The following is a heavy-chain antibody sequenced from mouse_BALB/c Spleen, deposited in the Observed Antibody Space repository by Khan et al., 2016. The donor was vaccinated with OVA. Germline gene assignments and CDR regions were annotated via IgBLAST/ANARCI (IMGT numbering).Heavy chain of an antibody. CDR1: GYTFTDYV. CDR2: IYPGSDGT. V-gene: IGHV1-77*01. CDR3: ARAGWDVFAY. J-gene: IGHJ3*01. D-gene: IGHD4-1*01. Sequence: QVQLQQSGPELVKPGASVKMSCKASGYTFTDYVMNWVKQRTGQGLEWIGQIYPGSDGTYYNEKFKGKAILTADRSSSTAYMQLSSLTSEDSAVYFCARAGWDVFAYWGQGTLVTISA.